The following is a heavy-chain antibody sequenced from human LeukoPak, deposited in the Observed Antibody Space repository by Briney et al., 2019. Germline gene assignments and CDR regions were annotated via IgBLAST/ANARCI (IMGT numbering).Heavy chain of an antibody. J-gene: IGHJ5*02. D-gene: IGHD6-19*01. CDR2: INPNSGGT. V-gene: IGHV1-2*06. CDR3: ARDFSPAVAGTRHGSNWFDP. Sequence: GASVKVSCKASGYTFTGYDMHWVRQAPGQGRHWMGRINPNSGGTNYAQKLQGRFAMTRDTSISTAYMELSRLRSDDTAVYYCARDFSPAVAGTRHGSNWFDPWRQGTLVTVSS. CDR1: GYTFTGYD.